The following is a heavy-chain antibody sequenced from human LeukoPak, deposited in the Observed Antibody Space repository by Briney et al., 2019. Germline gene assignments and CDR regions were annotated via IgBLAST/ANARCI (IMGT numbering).Heavy chain of an antibody. D-gene: IGHD5-12*01. V-gene: IGHV5-51*01. Sequence: GESLKTSCKGSGYRFTSNWIGWGRPMPGKGLEWMGIIYPGDSDTRYSPSLQGQVTLSPEKSISTAYLQWSSLKASDTAMYYCARPMSAYDSDAFDVWGQGTMVTVSS. CDR3: ARPMSAYDSDAFDV. J-gene: IGHJ3*01. CDR2: IYPGDSDT. CDR1: GYRFTSNW.